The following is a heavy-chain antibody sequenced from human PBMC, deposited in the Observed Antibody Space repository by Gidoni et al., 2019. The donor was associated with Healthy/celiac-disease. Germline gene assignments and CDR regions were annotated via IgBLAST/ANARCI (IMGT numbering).Heavy chain of an antibody. D-gene: IGHD3-3*01. V-gene: IGHV1-69*01. CDR2: IIPICGTA. Sequence: QVQLVQSGAEVKKPGSSLKVSCKASGGTFSSYAIRWVRQAPGQGLEWMGGIIPICGTANYAQKFQGRVTITADESTSTAYMELSSLRSEDTAVYYCARDKFWSGYENKYYYYGMDVWGQGTTVTVSS. J-gene: IGHJ6*02. CDR1: GGTFSSYA. CDR3: ARDKFWSGYENKYYYYGMDV.